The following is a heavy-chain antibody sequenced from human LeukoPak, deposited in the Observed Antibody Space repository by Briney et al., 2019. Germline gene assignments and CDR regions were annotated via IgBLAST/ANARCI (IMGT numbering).Heavy chain of an antibody. D-gene: IGHD5-24*01. CDR3: ATRDGYNRNFDH. CDR2: IIPIFGTA. V-gene: IGHV1-69*01. Sequence: SVKVSRKASGGTFSSYAISWVRQAPGQGLEWMGGIIPIFGTANYAQKFQGRVTITADESTSTAYMELSSLRSEDTAVYYCATRDGYNRNFDHWGQGTLVTVSS. CDR1: GGTFSSYA. J-gene: IGHJ4*02.